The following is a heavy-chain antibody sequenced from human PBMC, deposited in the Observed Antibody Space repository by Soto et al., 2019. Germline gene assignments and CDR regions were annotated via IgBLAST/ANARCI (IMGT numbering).Heavy chain of an antibody. J-gene: IGHJ6*02. D-gene: IGHD1-26*01. CDR2: IIDSGGST. CDR1: GFTFSSCA. V-gene: IGHV3-23*01. CDR3: AKVRSYYSHYGVDV. Sequence: GGSLRLSCAASGFTFSSCAMGWVRQAPGKGLEWVSDIIDSGGSTYYADSVKGRFTISRDNSKSTLYLQMNSLRAEDTVLYYCAKVRSYYSHYGVDVWGQGTTGTCSS.